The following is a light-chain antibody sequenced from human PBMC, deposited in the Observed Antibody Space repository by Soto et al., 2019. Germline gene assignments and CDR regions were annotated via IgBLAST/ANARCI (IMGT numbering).Light chain of an antibody. CDR3: HQYDDWPPVT. J-gene: IGKJ4*01. CDR1: QNIDNF. Sequence: EIVLRQSPATLSMSPGERATLSCRASQNIDNFLVWYQQKPGQAPRLLIYDASKRATGIPARFSGSGSGTEFTLTISSLQSEDFAVYYCHQYDDWPPVTFGGGTKVDIK. CDR2: DAS. V-gene: IGKV3D-15*01.